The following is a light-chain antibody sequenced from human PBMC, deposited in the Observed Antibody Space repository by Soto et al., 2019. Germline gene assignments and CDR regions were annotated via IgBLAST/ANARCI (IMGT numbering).Light chain of an antibody. V-gene: IGKV3-20*01. CDR1: QSVSSSY. Sequence: EIVLTQSPGTLSLSPGERATLSCRASQSVSSSYLAWYQQKPGQAPSLLIYDTSSRATGIPDRFSGSGSGTDFTLTISRLEPEDFAVYYCHQYGSSPPTFGQGTKVEIK. CDR2: DTS. J-gene: IGKJ1*01. CDR3: HQYGSSPPT.